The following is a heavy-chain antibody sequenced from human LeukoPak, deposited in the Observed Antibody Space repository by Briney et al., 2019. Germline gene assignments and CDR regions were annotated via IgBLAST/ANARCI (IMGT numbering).Heavy chain of an antibody. CDR1: GFTFSSYG. CDR3: ARDADGNSSVLSYYFDY. D-gene: IGHD2-2*01. Sequence: GGFLRLSCAASGFTFSSYGMHWVRQAPGKGLEWVAVISYDGSNKYYADSVKGRFTISRDNSKNTLYLQMNSLRAEDTAVYYCARDADGNSSVLSYYFDYWGQGTLVTVSS. CDR2: ISYDGSNK. J-gene: IGHJ4*02. V-gene: IGHV3-30*03.